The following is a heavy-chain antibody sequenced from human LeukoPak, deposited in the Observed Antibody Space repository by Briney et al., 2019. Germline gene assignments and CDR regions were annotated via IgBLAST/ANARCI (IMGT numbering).Heavy chain of an antibody. D-gene: IGHD1-26*01. J-gene: IGHJ4*02. Sequence: ASVRVSCKASGYTFTSYAMNWVRQAPGQGLEWMGWVKPNTGDTQYAQKFQGRVTMSRDTSVSTAYMELSRLTSDDTAMYYCARLSGNYAYWGQGTLVTVFS. CDR2: VKPNTGDT. V-gene: IGHV1-2*02. CDR1: GYTFTSYA. CDR3: ARLSGNYAY.